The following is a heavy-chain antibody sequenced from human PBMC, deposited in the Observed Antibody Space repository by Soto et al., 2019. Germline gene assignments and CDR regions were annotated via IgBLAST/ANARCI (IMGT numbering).Heavy chain of an antibody. Sequence: QVQLVESGGGVVQPGRSLRLSCAASGFSFSSYGMHWVRQAPGKGLEWVAVISYDGSNKYYADSVKGRFTISRDNSKNTLYLQMNSLRAEDTAVYYCAKDLAAAGIPPLGQDVWGQGTTVTVSS. D-gene: IGHD6-13*01. J-gene: IGHJ6*02. CDR2: ISYDGSNK. CDR1: GFSFSSYG. CDR3: AKDLAAAGIPPLGQDV. V-gene: IGHV3-30*18.